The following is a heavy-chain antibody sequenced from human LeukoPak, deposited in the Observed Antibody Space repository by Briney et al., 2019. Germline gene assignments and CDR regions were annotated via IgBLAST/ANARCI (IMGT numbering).Heavy chain of an antibody. CDR1: GFVFSGYA. D-gene: IGHD3-22*01. CDR3: AKDYYSDSSGYPRLEYFHH. J-gene: IGHJ1*01. Sequence: GGSLRLSCAASGFVFSGYAMGWVCQAPGKWLEWVSALSGSGNRPKYADSVKGRFTISRDSFKNTLFLQMDSLRAEDTAVYYCAKDYYSDSSGYPRLEYFHHWGLGTLVTVSS. V-gene: IGHV3-23*01. CDR2: LSGSGNRP.